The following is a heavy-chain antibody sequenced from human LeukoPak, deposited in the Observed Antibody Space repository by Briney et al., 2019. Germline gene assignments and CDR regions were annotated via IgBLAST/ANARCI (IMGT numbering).Heavy chain of an antibody. CDR1: GGSISSSSYY. V-gene: IGHV4-39*07. CDR3: ARGGGYCSGGSCYPSVAYYFDY. D-gene: IGHD2-15*01. Sequence: SETLSLTCTVSGGSISSSSYYWGWIRQPPGKGLEWIGSIYYSGSTYYNPSLKSRVTISVDTSKNQFSLKLSSVTAADTAVYYCARGGGYCSGGSCYPSVAYYFDYWGQGTLVTVSS. CDR2: IYYSGST. J-gene: IGHJ4*02.